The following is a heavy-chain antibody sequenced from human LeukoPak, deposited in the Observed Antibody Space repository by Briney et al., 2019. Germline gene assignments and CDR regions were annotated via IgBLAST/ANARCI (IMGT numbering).Heavy chain of an antibody. CDR2: ISSSGSTI. CDR1: GFTFSSYE. J-gene: IGHJ6*04. Sequence: PGGSLRLSCAASGFTFSSYEMNWVRQAPGKGLEWVSYISSSGSTIYYADSVKGRFTISRDNAKNSLYLQMNSLRAEDTAVYYCARDSGQLLFGYYHYYGMDVWGKGTTVTVSS. D-gene: IGHD2-2*01. V-gene: IGHV3-48*03. CDR3: ARDSGQLLFGYYHYYGMDV.